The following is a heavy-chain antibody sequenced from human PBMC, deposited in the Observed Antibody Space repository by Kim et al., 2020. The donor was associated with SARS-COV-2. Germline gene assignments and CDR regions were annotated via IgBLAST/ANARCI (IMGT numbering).Heavy chain of an antibody. Sequence: QDGSGKYYVDSVKGRFTISRDNAKNSLYLQMNSLGAEDTAVYYCASFRDYWGQGTLVTVSS. CDR3: ASFRDY. V-gene: IGHV3-7*01. J-gene: IGHJ4*02. CDR2: QDGSGK.